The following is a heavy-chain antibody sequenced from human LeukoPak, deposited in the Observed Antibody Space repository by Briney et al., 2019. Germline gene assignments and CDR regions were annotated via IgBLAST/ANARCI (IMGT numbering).Heavy chain of an antibody. CDR2: IYTSGST. J-gene: IGHJ6*02. CDR1: GGSISSYY. Sequence: SETLSLTCTVSGGSISSYYWSWIRQPAGKGLEWIGRIYTSGSTNYNPSLKSRVTMSVDTSKNQFSLKLSSVTAADTAVYYCAREVIVVVPAAPIYYYYYGMDVWGQGTTVTVSS. CDR3: AREVIVVVPAAPIYYYYYGMDV. D-gene: IGHD2-2*01. V-gene: IGHV4-4*07.